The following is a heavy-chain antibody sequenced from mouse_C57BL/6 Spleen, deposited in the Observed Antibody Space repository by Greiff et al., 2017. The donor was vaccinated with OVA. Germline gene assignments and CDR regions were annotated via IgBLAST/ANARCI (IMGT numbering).Heavy chain of an antibody. V-gene: IGHV1-76*01. CDR2: IYPGSGNT. D-gene: IGHD1-1*01. CDR1: GYTFTDYY. CDR3: ARENYYGSSYYFDY. Sequence: VQLVESGAELVRPGASVKLSCKASGYTFTDYYINWVKQRPGQGLEWIARIYPGSGNTYYNEKFKGKATLTAEKSSSTAYMQLSSLTSEDSAVYFCARENYYGSSYYFDYWGQGTTLTVSS. J-gene: IGHJ2*01.